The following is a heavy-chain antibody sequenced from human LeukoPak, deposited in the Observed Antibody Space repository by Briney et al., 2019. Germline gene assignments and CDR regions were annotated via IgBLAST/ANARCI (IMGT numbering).Heavy chain of an antibody. CDR1: GGTFSSYA. V-gene: IGHV1-69*04. CDR2: IIPILGIA. CDR3: ASLSGSYKGLISDY. D-gene: IGHD1-26*01. J-gene: IGHJ4*02. Sequence: ASVKVSCKASGGTFSSYAISWVRQAPGQGLEWMGRIIPILGIANYVQKFQGRVTITADKSTSTAYMELSSLRSEDTAVYYCASLSGSYKGLISDYWGQGTLVTVSS.